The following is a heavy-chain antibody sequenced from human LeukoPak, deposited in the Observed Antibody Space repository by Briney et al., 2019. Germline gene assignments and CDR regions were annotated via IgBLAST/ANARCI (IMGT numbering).Heavy chain of an antibody. CDR3: ARSLGYCTNGVCPRYFDS. V-gene: IGHV4-4*07. CDR2: IYNSGSN. Sequence: SETLSLTCTVSGGSISSYHWSWLGQPAGKGLEWIGRIYNSGSNNYNPSLTSRVTMSVDTSKNQFSLKLSSVTAADTAVYYCARSLGYCTNGVCPRYFDSWGQGTLVTVSS. CDR1: GGSISSYH. J-gene: IGHJ4*02. D-gene: IGHD2-8*01.